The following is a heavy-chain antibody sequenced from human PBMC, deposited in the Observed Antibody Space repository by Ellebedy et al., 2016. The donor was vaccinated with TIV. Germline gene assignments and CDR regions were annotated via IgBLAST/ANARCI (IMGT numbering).Heavy chain of an antibody. Sequence: MPSETLSLTFTVSGGSISSYYWSWIRQPPGKGLEWIGYIYYSGSTNYNPSLKSRVTIAVDTSKKQISLKLSPVTAADTAVYYCARSSGWDRFDYWGQGTLVTVSS. CDR3: ARSSGWDRFDY. J-gene: IGHJ4*02. V-gene: IGHV4-59*01. D-gene: IGHD6-19*01. CDR2: IYYSGST. CDR1: GGSISSYY.